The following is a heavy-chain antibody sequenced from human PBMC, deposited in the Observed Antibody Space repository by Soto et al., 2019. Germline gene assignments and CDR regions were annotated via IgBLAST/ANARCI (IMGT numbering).Heavy chain of an antibody. D-gene: IGHD3-10*01. J-gene: IGHJ6*02. Sequence: LRLSCAAPGFTFSDYYMSWIRQAPGKGLEWVSYISSSGSTIYYADSVKGRFTISRDNAKNSLYLQMNSLRAEDTAVYYCARDYYGSGSYYATAYYYYGMDVWGQGTTVTVSS. CDR3: ARDYYGSGSYYATAYYYYGMDV. CDR2: ISSSGSTI. CDR1: GFTFSDYY. V-gene: IGHV3-11*01.